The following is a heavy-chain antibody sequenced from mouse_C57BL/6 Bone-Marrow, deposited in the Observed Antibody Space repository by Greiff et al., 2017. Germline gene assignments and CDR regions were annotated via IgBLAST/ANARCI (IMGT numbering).Heavy chain of an antibody. CDR1: GYTFTSYW. Sequence: VQLQQSGTVLARPGASVKMSCKTSGYTFTSYWMHWVKQRPGQGLEWIGAIYPGNSDTSYNQKFKGKAKMTAVTSASTAYMELSSLTNEDSAVYYCTPYDYDDGDYWGQGTTLTVSS. CDR2: IYPGNSDT. J-gene: IGHJ2*01. V-gene: IGHV1-5*01. D-gene: IGHD2-4*01. CDR3: TPYDYDDGDY.